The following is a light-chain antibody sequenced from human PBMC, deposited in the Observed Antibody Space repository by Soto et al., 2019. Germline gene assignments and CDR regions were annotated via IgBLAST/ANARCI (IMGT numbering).Light chain of an antibody. CDR2: GAS. CDR1: QTISNNY. CDR3: QRYGGSPRT. Sequence: EIVLTQSPGTLSLSPGERATLSCRASQTISNNYLAWYQQKPGQAPRLLIYGASSRATGIPDRFRSSGSGTDFTLTISRLVPEDFAVYYCQRYGGSPRTFGQGTKVEI. V-gene: IGKV3-20*01. J-gene: IGKJ1*01.